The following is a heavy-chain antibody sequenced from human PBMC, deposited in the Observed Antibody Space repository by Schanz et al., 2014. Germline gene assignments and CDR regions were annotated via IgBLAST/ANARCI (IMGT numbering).Heavy chain of an antibody. D-gene: IGHD2-15*01. CDR2: MYINSGST. Sequence: EVQLVESGGGLIQPEGSLRLSCAVSGFTVNTNYMSWVRQAPGKGLEWISSMYINSGSTQYADSVKGRFIISRDSSKNTLFLQMNSLRAEDTAVYFCARDGGRYGSNLAFDVWGQGTLVTVSS. J-gene: IGHJ3*01. CDR3: ARDGGRYGSNLAFDV. CDR1: GFTVNTNY. V-gene: IGHV3-53*01.